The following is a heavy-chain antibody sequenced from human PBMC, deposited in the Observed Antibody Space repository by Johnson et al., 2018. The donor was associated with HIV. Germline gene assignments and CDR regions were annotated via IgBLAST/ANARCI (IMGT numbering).Heavy chain of an antibody. CDR2: ISWNSGSI. CDR1: GFTFDDYA. D-gene: IGHD6-13*01. J-gene: IGHJ3*02. V-gene: IGHV3-9*01. CDR3: AKDSSSWTRGAFDI. Sequence: EVQLVESGGGLVQPGRSLRLSCAASGFTFDDYAMHWVRQAPGKGLEWVSGISWNSGSIGYADSVKGRFTISRDNAKNSLYLQMNSLRAEDTALYYCAKDSSSWTRGAFDIWGQGTKVTVSS.